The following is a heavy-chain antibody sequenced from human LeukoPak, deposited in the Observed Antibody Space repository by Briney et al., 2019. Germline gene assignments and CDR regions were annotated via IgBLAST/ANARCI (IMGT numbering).Heavy chain of an antibody. CDR1: GGSISSSSYY. CDR2: IYYSGST. CDR3: ARHSIIGGTEYAFDI. V-gene: IGHV4-39*01. Sequence: SETLSLTCTVSGGSISSSSYYWGWIRQPPGKGLEWIGSIYYSGSTYYNPSLKSRVTISVDTSKNQFSLKLSSVTAADTAVYYCARHSIIGGTEYAFDIWGQGTMVTVSS. J-gene: IGHJ3*02. D-gene: IGHD2-15*01.